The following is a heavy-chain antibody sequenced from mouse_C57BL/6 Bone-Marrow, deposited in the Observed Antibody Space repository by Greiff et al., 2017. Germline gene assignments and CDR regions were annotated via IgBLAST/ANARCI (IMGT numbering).Heavy chain of an antibody. Sequence: QVQLQQSGAELARPGASVKLSCKASGYTFTSYGISWVKQRTGQGLEWIGEIYPRSGNTYYNEKFKGKATLTADKSSSTAYMELRSLTSEDSAVYFCARFGVWYFDVWGTGTTVTVSS. V-gene: IGHV1-81*01. D-gene: IGHD3-1*01. CDR1: GYTFTSYG. CDR2: IYPRSGNT. CDR3: ARFGVWYFDV. J-gene: IGHJ1*03.